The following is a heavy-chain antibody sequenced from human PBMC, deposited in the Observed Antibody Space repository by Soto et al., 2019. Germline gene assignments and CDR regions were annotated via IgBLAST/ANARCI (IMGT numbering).Heavy chain of an antibody. CDR2: IKGDGIST. CDR3: ARGAMGNYYNDY. V-gene: IGHV3-74*01. D-gene: IGHD3-10*01. Sequence: EVQLVESGAGLVQSGGSLRLSCAASGFTFSSYWMHWVRQAPGKGLVWVSRIKGDGISTNYADSVKGRFTISRDNAKDTVFLQMNGLSADDTAVYYCARGAMGNYYNDYWGQGTLVTVSS. CDR1: GFTFSSYW. J-gene: IGHJ4*02.